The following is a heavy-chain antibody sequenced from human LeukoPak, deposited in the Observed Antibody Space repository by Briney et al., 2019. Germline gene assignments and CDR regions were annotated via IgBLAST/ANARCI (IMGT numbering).Heavy chain of an antibody. Sequence: SETLSLTCIVSGSISSYYWTWIRPPPGKGLEWIGHSYFTGNPNYNPSLKSRVTISVDPPKNQFSQKLTSVTAADTAVYYCAGLRSTVAWASFDYWGQGILVTVSS. CDR3: AGLRSTVAWASFDY. CDR1: GSISSYY. V-gene: IGHV4-59*08. D-gene: IGHD4-23*01. J-gene: IGHJ4*02. CDR2: SYFTGNP.